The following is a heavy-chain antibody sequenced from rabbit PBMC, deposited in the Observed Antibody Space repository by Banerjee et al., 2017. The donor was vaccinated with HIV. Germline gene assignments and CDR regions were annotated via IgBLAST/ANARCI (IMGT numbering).Heavy chain of an antibody. J-gene: IGHJ4*01. D-gene: IGHD8-1*01. CDR2: IYAGSSGTT. V-gene: IGHV1S40*01. CDR3: ARGYAGNSGDTRIVRYFKL. CDR1: GFSFSSSYY. Sequence: QSLEESGGDLVKPGASLTLTYTASGFSFSSSYYMCWVRQAPGKGLEWIACIYAGSSGTTYYASWAKGRFTISKTSSTTVTLQMTSLTAADTATYFCARGYAGNSGDTRIVRYFKLWGPGTLVTVS.